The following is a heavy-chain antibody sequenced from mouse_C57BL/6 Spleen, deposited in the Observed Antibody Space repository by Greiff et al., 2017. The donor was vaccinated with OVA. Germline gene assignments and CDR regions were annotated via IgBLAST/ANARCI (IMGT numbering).Heavy chain of an antibody. D-gene: IGHD1-1*01. CDR2: IYPGDGDT. J-gene: IGHJ4*01. CDR1: GYAFSSSW. V-gene: IGHV1-82*01. CDR3: ADYGSSYGYAMDY. Sequence: QVQLQQSGPELVKPGASVKISCKASGYAFSSSWMNWVKQRPGKGLEWIGRIYPGDGDTKYNGKFKGKATLTADKSSSTAYMQLSSLTSEDSAVYFCADYGSSYGYAMDYWGQGTSVTVSS.